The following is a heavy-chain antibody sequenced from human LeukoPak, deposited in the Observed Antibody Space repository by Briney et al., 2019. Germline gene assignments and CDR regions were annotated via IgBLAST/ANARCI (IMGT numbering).Heavy chain of an antibody. D-gene: IGHD1-26*01. V-gene: IGHV4-39*07. CDR2: IYYSGST. Sequence: PSETLSLSCTVSGGSISSSSYYWGWIRQPPGKGLEWIGSIYYSGSTYYNPSLKSRVTISVDTSKNQFSLKLSSVTAADTAVYYCARFNSGSYQHYFDYWGQGTLVTVSS. CDR1: GGSISSSSYY. CDR3: ARFNSGSYQHYFDY. J-gene: IGHJ4*02.